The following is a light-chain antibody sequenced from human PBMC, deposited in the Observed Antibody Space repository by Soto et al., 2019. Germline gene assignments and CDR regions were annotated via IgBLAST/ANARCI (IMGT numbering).Light chain of an antibody. J-gene: IGKJ5*01. V-gene: IGKV3D-15*01. CDR1: QSVSSN. CDR2: CAS. Sequence: EIVMTQSPATLSVSPGERATLSCRASQSVSSNLAWYQQKPVQAPRLLIYCASTRATGITARFSGSGSGTEFTLSISSLQSEDFALYYCQQYNNWPPITFGQGKRLEIK. CDR3: QQYNNWPPIT.